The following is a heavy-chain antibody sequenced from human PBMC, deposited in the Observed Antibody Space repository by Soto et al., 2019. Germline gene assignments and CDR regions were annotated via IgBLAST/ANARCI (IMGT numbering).Heavy chain of an antibody. CDR3: ARLGGHCGTNGCYGYYAMDV. CDR1: DGSISSGRYS. Sequence: SETLSLTCSVPDGSISSGRYSWGWIRQPPGKGLEWIGTFYSSENTHSNPSLKSRVIISVDMSKNQFSLKLSSVTAADTAVYYCARLGGHCGTNGCYGYYAMDVWGQGTTVT. D-gene: IGHD2-2*01. V-gene: IGHV4-39*01. J-gene: IGHJ6*02. CDR2: FYSSENT.